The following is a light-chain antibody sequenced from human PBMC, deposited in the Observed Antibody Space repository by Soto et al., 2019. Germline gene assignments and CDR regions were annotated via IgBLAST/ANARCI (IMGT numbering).Light chain of an antibody. CDR1: SSDVGGYDY. J-gene: IGLJ1*01. V-gene: IGLV2-14*01. Sequence: QAVVTQPASVSGSPGQSITISCTGTSSDVGGYDYVSWYQQHPGKAPKLMIFEVSNRPSGVSNRFSGSKSGNTASLTISGLQAEDEADYYCSSYASSGILYVFGTGTKLTVL. CDR2: EVS. CDR3: SSYASSGILYV.